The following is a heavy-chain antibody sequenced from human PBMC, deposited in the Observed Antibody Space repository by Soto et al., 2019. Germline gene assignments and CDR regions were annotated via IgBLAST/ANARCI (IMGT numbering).Heavy chain of an antibody. CDR3: ARGSRGIFLKLRQYYYYYMDV. CDR1: GYTFTSYD. J-gene: IGHJ6*03. CDR2: MNPNSGNT. Sequence: ASVKVSCKASGYTFTSYDINWVRQATGQGLEWMGWMNPNSGNTGYAQKFQGRVTMTRNTSISTAYMELSSLRSEDTAVYYCARGSRGIFLKLRQYYYYYMDVWGKGTTVTVSS. D-gene: IGHD3-9*01. V-gene: IGHV1-8*01.